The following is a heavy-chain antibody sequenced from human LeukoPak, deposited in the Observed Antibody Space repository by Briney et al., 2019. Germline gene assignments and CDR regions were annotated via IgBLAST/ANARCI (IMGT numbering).Heavy chain of an antibody. CDR2: INHSGST. D-gene: IGHD3-10*01. CDR1: GGSFSGYY. J-gene: IGHJ5*02. CDR3: ARRLRYYGSGSYYSSYNWFDP. Sequence: SETLSLTCAVYGGSFSGYYWSWIRQPPGKGLEWIGEINHSGSTNYNPYLKSRVTISVDTSKNQFSLKLSSVTAADTAVYYCARRLRYYGSGSYYSSYNWFDPWGQGTLVTVSS. V-gene: IGHV4-34*01.